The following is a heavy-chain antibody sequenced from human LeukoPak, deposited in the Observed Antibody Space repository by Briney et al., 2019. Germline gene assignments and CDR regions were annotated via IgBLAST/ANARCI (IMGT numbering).Heavy chain of an antibody. J-gene: IGHJ6*03. Sequence: ASVKVSCKASGGTFSSYAISWVRQAPGQGLEWMGGIIPIFGTANYAQKFQGRVTITADKSTSTAYMELSSLRSDDTAVYYCARSPGYSSGWCGYYYYYYMDVWGKGTTVTVSS. CDR1: GGTFSSYA. CDR3: ARSPGYSSGWCGYYYYYYMDV. CDR2: IIPIFGTA. V-gene: IGHV1-69*06. D-gene: IGHD6-19*01.